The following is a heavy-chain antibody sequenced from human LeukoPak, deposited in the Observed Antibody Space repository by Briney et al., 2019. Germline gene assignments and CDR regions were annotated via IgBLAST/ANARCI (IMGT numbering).Heavy chain of an antibody. CDR2: ISSSSSSYI. V-gene: IGHV3-21*01. CDR3: ARETSSGWYDAFDI. J-gene: IGHJ3*02. CDR1: GFTFSSYS. Sequence: GGSLRLSCAASGFTFSSYSMNWVRQAPGKGLEWVSCISSSSSSYIYYADSVKGRFTISRDNAQNSLYLQMNSLRAEDTAVYYCARETSSGWYDAFDIWGQGTMVTVSS. D-gene: IGHD6-19*01.